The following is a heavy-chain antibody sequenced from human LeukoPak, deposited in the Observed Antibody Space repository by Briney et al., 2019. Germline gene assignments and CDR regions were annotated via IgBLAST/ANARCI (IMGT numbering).Heavy chain of an antibody. CDR1: GYTFTGYY. D-gene: IGHD5-24*01. CDR3: AREGVEMATPNAFDI. V-gene: IGHV1-2*02. J-gene: IGHJ3*02. CDR2: INPNSGGT. Sequence: GASVKVSCKASGYTFTGYYMHWVRQAPGQGLEWMGWINPNSGGTNYAQKFQGRVTMTRDTSISTAYMELSRLRSDDTAVYYCAREGVEMATPNAFDIWGQGTMVTVSS.